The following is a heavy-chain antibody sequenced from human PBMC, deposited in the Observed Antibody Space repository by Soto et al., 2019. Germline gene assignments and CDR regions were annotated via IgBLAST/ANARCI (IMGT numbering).Heavy chain of an antibody. D-gene: IGHD6-19*01. J-gene: IGHJ4*02. CDR3: AKDIKGYSSGWAGFDY. CDR1: GFTFDDYA. CDR2: ISWNSGSI. V-gene: IGHV3-9*01. Sequence: EVQLVESGGGLVQPGRSLRLSCAASGFTFDDYAMHWVRQAPGKGLEWVSGISWNSGSIGYADSVKGRFTISRDNAKNSLYLQMNSLRAEDTALYYCAKDIKGYSSGWAGFDYWGQGTLVTVSS.